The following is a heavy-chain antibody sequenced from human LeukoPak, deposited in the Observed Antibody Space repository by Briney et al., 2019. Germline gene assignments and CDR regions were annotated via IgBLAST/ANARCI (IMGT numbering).Heavy chain of an antibody. CDR3: ARGQRPNGYDYVWGSYRQNWFDP. V-gene: IGHV4-4*02. CDR2: VHHSGNT. D-gene: IGHD3-16*02. CDR1: GGSISSGIW. Sequence: PSETLSLTCAVSGGSISSGIWCSWVRQPPGKGLEWIWEVHHSGNTNYNPSLKSRVTISVDTSKNQFSLKLSSVTAADTAVYYCARGQRPNGYDYVWGSYRQNWFDPWGQGTLVTVSS. J-gene: IGHJ5*02.